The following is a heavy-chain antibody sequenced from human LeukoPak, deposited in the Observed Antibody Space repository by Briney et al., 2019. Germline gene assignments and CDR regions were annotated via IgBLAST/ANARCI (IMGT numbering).Heavy chain of an antibody. V-gene: IGHV4-34*01. J-gene: IGHJ3*02. CDR3: ARLRRMSSSLVFRAFDI. CDR1: GGSFSGYY. CDR2: INHSGST. Sequence: SETLPLTCAVYGGSFSGYYWSWIRQPPGKGLEWIGEINHSGSTNYNPSLKSRVTISVDTSKNQFSLKLSSVTAADTAVYYCARLRRMSSSLVFRAFDIWGQGAMVTVSS. D-gene: IGHD6-6*01.